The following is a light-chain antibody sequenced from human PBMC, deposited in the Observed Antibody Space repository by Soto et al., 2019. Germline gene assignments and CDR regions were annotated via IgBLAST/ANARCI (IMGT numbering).Light chain of an antibody. Sequence: SALTQPASVSGSPGQSITISCTGTSSDVGSGSHNLVSWYQQRPGKVPKLMIYEGSKRPSGVSNRFSGSKSGYTASLTISGLQAEDEADYFCCSYAGSFTYVFGTGTKVTVL. CDR3: CSYAGSFTYV. CDR1: SSDVGSGSHNL. V-gene: IGLV2-23*01. J-gene: IGLJ1*01. CDR2: EGS.